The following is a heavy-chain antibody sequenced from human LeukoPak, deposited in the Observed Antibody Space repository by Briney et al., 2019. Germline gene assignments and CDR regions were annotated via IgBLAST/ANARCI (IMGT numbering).Heavy chain of an antibody. Sequence: ASVKVSCKASGYTFTSYGISWVRQAPGQGLEWMGWISAYNGNTNYAQKLQGRVTMTTDTSTSTAYMELRSLRSEDTAVYYCATAGAIVVVPAAIPTLDYWGQGTLVTVSS. D-gene: IGHD2-2*01. CDR3: ATAGAIVVVPAAIPTLDY. J-gene: IGHJ4*02. V-gene: IGHV1-18*01. CDR2: ISAYNGNT. CDR1: GYTFTSYG.